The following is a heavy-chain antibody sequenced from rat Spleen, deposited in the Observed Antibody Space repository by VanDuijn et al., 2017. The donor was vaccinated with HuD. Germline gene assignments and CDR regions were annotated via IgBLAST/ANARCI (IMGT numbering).Heavy chain of an antibody. V-gene: IGHV5-25*01. CDR3: ARHGTAIGYVMDA. Sequence: EVQLVESGGGLVQPGRSMKLSCAASGFTFSNYDMAWIRQAPGTGLEWIASIINTGDGTYYPDSVKGRFTISRDNAKNTLYLQLNSPTTEDTATYYCARHGTAIGYVMDAWGQGASVTVSS. CDR1: GFTFSNYD. CDR2: IINTGDGT. D-gene: IGHD1-2*01. J-gene: IGHJ4*01.